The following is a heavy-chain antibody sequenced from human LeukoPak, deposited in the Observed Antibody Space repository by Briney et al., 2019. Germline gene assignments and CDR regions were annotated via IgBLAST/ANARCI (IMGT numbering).Heavy chain of an antibody. J-gene: IGHJ5*02. CDR1: GGSISSSSYY. V-gene: IGHV4-39*01. D-gene: IGHD3-10*01. CDR2: IYYSGST. Sequence: SETLALTCTVSGGSISSSSYYCGWIRQPPGKGLEWIGSIYYSGSTYYNPSLKSRVTISVDTSKNQFSLKLSSVTAADTAVYYCARAASAGFGLNWFDPWGQGTLVTVSS. CDR3: ARAASAGFGLNWFDP.